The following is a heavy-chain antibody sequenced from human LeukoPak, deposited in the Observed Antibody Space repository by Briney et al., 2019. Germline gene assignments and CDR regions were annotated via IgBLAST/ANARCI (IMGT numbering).Heavy chain of an antibody. CDR1: GFSFSIYA. D-gene: IGHD3-10*01. J-gene: IGHJ6*03. Sequence: SGGSLRLSCAASGFSFSIYAMSWVRQAPGKGLEWVSGISGSGYSTNYADSVKGQITISRDNSKDTLYLQMNSLRAEDTAVYYCAKDYYGSGTYFYPYSYLDVWGKGTTVTVSS. CDR3: AKDYYGSGTYFYPYSYLDV. CDR2: ISGSGYST. V-gene: IGHV3-23*01.